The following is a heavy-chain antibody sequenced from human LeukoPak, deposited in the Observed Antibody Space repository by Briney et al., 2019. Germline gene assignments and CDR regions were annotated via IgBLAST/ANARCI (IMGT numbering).Heavy chain of an antibody. D-gene: IGHD6-6*01. J-gene: IGHJ6*03. CDR3: ARDTRASSRYSYYYYYMDV. V-gene: IGHV3-21*01. CDR1: GFTFSSYS. CDR2: ISSSSSYI. Sequence: GGSLRLSCAASGFTFSSYSMNWVRQAPGKGLEWVSSISSSSSYIYYADSVKGRFTIYRDNAKNSLYLQMNSLRAEDTAVYYCARDTRASSRYSYYYYYMDVWGKGTTVTVSS.